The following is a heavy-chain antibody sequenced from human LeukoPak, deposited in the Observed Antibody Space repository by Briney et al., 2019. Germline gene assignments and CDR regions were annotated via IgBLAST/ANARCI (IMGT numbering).Heavy chain of an antibody. Sequence: GASVKVSCKASGYTFTSYDINWVRQATGQGLEWMGWMNPNSGNTGYAQKFQGRVTMTRNTSISTAYMELSSLRSEDTAVYYCARGIAVAGLYYGMDVWGQGTTVTVSS. V-gene: IGHV1-8*01. CDR3: ARGIAVAGLYYGMDV. D-gene: IGHD6-19*01. CDR2: MNPNSGNT. J-gene: IGHJ6*02. CDR1: GYTFTSYD.